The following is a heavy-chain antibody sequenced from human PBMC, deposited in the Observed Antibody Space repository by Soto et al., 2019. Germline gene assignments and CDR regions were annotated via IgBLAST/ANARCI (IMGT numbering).Heavy chain of an antibody. Sequence: EVQLLESGGDLVQPWVSLRLSCAASGFIFSNYAMTWVRQAPGKGPEWVSTFTSGGSTYYRDTVKGRFTISRDNSKNTLYLQMNSLRAEDTAVYYCARTDKYNSQSSGWANRFDYWGQGTLVTVSS. CDR2: FTSGGST. V-gene: IGHV3-23*01. J-gene: IGHJ4*02. D-gene: IGHD6-19*01. CDR3: ARTDKYNSQSSGWANRFDY. CDR1: GFIFSNYA.